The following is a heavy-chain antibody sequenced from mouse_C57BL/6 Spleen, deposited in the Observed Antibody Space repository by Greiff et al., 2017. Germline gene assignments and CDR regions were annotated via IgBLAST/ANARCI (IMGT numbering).Heavy chain of an antibody. CDR3: ARGGSSYGCAMDY. D-gene: IGHD1-1*01. J-gene: IGHJ4*01. CDR1: YFAFMASA. V-gene: IGHV1-49*01. Sequence: LQQSGAELVRPGSSVTLSCKDSYFAFMASAMHWVKQRPGHGLEWIGSFTMYSDATEYSENFKGKATLTANTSSSTAYMELSRLTSENSAVYYGARGGSSYGCAMDYWGQGTSVTVSS. CDR2: FTMYSDAT.